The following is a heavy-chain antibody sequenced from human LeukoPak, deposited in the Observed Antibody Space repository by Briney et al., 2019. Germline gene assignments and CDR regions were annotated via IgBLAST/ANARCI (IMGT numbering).Heavy chain of an antibody. CDR2: IYPGDSDT. V-gene: IGHV5-51*01. J-gene: IGHJ4*02. D-gene: IGHD3-10*01. CDR1: GYSFTSYW. Sequence: GESLKISCKGSGYSFTSYWIGWVRQMPGKGLEWIGIIYPGDSDTRYSPSFQGQVTISAGKSISTAYLQWSSLKASDTAMYYCARLGARYYGSGSYRSSLIDYWGQGTLVTVSS. CDR3: ARLGARYYGSGSYRSSLIDY.